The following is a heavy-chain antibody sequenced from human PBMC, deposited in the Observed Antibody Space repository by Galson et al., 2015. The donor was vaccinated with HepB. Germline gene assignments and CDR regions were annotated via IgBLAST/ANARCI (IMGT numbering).Heavy chain of an antibody. J-gene: IGHJ6*02. D-gene: IGHD3-10*01. CDR3: AREASGAGPGVYYYYGMDV. CDR1: GGTFSSYA. V-gene: IGHV1-69*13. Sequence: SVKVSCKASGGTFSSYAISWVRQAPGQGLEWMGGIIPIFGTANYAQKFQGRVTITADESTSTAYMELSSLRSEDTAVYYCAREASGAGPGVYYYYGMDVWGQGTTVTVSS. CDR2: IIPIFGTA.